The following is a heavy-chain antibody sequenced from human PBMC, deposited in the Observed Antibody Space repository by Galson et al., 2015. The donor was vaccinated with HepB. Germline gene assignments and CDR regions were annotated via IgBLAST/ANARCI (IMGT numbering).Heavy chain of an antibody. V-gene: IGHV4-39*01. CDR1: AGSISSTSYY. J-gene: IGHJ4*02. CDR2: IYYSGRT. CDR3: VSIPYSNMVVDY. Sequence: LSLTCTVSAGSISSTSYYWGWIRQPPGKGLEWIGNIYYSGRTHYNPSLKSRVTISVDTSKNQFSLKLSSVTTAETAVYYCVSIPYSNMVVDYWGQGTLVTVSS. D-gene: IGHD6-13*01.